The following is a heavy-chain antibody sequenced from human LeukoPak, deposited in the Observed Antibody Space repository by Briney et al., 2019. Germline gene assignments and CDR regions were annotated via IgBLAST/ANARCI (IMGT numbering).Heavy chain of an antibody. CDR1: VESFKGYH. D-gene: IGHD1-14*01. J-gene: IGHJ5*02. V-gene: IGHV4-34*01. CDR3: ARPQLVTGSDWFDP. Sequence: PSETQSLTCAVYVESFKGYHWLWLPQPPGKGLEWIGEFNHSGSTNYNPSLKSRVTIPVATSKTQLSLKLSSVTAADTAVYYCARPQLVTGSDWFDPWGQGTLVTVSS. CDR2: FNHSGST.